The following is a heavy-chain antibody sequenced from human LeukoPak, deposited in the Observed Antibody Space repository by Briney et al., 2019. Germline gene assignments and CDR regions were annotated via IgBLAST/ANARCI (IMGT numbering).Heavy chain of an antibody. CDR3: ARESGYSPTPYNMDV. CDR1: GGSISSGDYY. CDR2: IYYSGST. Sequence: SETLSLTCTVSGGSISSGDYYWSWIRQPPGKGLEWIGYIYYSGSTYYNPSLKSRVTISVDTSKNQFSLKLSSVTAADTAVYYCARESGYSPTPYNMDVWGKGTTVTVSS. J-gene: IGHJ6*03. V-gene: IGHV4-30-4*08. D-gene: IGHD6-25*01.